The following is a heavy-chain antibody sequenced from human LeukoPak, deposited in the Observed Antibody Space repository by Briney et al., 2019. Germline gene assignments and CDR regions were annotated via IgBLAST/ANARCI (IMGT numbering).Heavy chain of an antibody. CDR2: IYYSGST. CDR3: ARGVVTTLVPSYYYYYYGMDV. Sequence: SETLSLTCTVSGGSISSYYWSWIRQPPGKGLEWIGYIYYSGSTNYNPSLKSRVTISVDTSKNQFSLKLSSVTAADTAVYYCARGVVTTLVPSYYYYYYGMDVWGQGTTVTVSS. J-gene: IGHJ6*02. D-gene: IGHD4-23*01. CDR1: GGSISSYY. V-gene: IGHV4-59*01.